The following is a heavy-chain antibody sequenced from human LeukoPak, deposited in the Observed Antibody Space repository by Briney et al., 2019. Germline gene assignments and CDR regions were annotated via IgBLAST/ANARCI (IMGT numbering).Heavy chain of an antibody. CDR1: VYTFTGYY. D-gene: IGHD6-19*01. Sequence: ASVKVSCTASVYTFTGYYMNWVRQAPGHGLECMGWIRAYNVDTNYAQKFQARVTMTAERSTNTAYMELRGVTFDDAAVFYCATTTATSGSSLYWGQGTLVNVAS. V-gene: IGHV1-18*04. CDR2: IRAYNVDT. CDR3: ATTTATSGSSLY. J-gene: IGHJ4*02.